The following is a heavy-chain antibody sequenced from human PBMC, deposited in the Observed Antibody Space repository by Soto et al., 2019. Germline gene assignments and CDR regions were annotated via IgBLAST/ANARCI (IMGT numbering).Heavy chain of an antibody. Sequence: SETLSLTCAVYGGSFSGYYWSWIRQPPGKGLEWIGEINHSGSTNYNPSLKSRVTISVDTSKNQFSLKLSSVTAADTAVYYCARDVTYYYYGMDVWGQGTTVTVSS. V-gene: IGHV4-34*01. CDR1: GGSFSGYY. D-gene: IGHD3-10*02. CDR3: ARDVTYYYYGMDV. J-gene: IGHJ6*02. CDR2: INHSGST.